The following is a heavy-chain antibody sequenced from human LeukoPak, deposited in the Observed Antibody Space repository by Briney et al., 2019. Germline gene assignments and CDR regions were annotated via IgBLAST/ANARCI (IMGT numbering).Heavy chain of an antibody. CDR1: GYSISRGYY. V-gene: IGHV4-38-2*01. J-gene: IGHJ4*02. Sequence: SETLSLTCGVSGYSISRGYYWSWLRQPPGKGLEWIGTIYHIGSTYYNPSLESRVTISVDTSKNEFSLNLNSVTAADTAVYYCARAGWIATSGFDYWGQGALVTVSS. CDR2: IYHIGST. D-gene: IGHD1-26*01. CDR3: ARAGWIATSGFDY.